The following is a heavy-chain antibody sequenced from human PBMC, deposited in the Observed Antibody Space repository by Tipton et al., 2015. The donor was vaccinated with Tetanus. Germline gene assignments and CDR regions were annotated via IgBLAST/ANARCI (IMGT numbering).Heavy chain of an antibody. CDR3: AKHGDRDTIGLHFDY. CDR2: VHHSGST. Sequence: TLSLTCAVYGGSFSGHYWSWMRQPPWKGLEWIGEVHHSGSTKYNPSLKSRVTILADTSKDQFSLRLSSVTAADTALYYCAKHGDRDTIGLHFDYWTQGTLVPVSS. CDR1: GGSFSGHY. J-gene: IGHJ4*02. D-gene: IGHD4-17*01. V-gene: IGHV4-34*01.